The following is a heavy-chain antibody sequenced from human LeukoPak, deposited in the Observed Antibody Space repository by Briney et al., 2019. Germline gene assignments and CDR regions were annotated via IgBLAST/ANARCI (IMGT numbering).Heavy chain of an antibody. V-gene: IGHV3-23*01. Sequence: PGGSLRLSCAASGFTFSSYAMSWVRQAPGKGLEWVSAISGSGGSTYYADSVKGRFTISRDNSKNTLYLQMNSLRAEDTAVYYCANDSAGYSSGWYTYWGQGTLVTVSS. J-gene: IGHJ4*02. D-gene: IGHD6-19*01. CDR3: ANDSAGYSSGWYTY. CDR2: ISGSGGST. CDR1: GFTFSSYA.